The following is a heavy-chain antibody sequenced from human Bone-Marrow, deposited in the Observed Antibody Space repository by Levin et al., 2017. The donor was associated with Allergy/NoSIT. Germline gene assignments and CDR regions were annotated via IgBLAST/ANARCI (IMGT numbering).Heavy chain of an antibody. CDR1: GFTFNGYS. V-gene: IGHV3-48*04. CDR3: VRDRNYYDSSGYYGYFDY. D-gene: IGHD3-22*01. CDR2: ISTSSNTI. Sequence: GGSLRLSCTASGFTFNGYSMNWVRQAPGKGLEWVSYISTSSNTIYYADSVKGRFTIARDNAKNSLYLQMNSLRAEDTAVYYCVRDRNYYDSSGYYGYFDYWGQGTLVTVSS. J-gene: IGHJ4*02.